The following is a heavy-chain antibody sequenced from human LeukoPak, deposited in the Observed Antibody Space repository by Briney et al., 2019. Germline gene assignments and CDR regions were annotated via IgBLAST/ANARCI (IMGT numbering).Heavy chain of an antibody. D-gene: IGHD3-9*01. CDR3: ARGTTVDWFSFDY. CDR1: GFTFSSYA. V-gene: IGHV3-30*04. CDR2: IVHDGSKK. Sequence: PGGSLRLSCAASGFTFSSYAMHWVRQAPGKGLEWVAIIVHDGSKKYYADSVKGRFTISRDNSNNTLFLQMNSLRAEDTAVYFCARGTTVDWFSFDYWGQGTLVTVSS. J-gene: IGHJ4*02.